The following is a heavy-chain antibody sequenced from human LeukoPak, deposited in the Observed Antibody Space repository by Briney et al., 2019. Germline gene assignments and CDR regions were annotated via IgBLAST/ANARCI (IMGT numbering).Heavy chain of an antibody. V-gene: IGHV1-18*01. CDR3: ARVGMWSGELHNWFDP. J-gene: IGHJ5*02. CDR1: GYTLTSYG. Sequence: ASVKVSCKASGYTLTSYGISWVRQAPGQGLEWMGWINSFRGNTHYAQKFQGRVTMTTDTSTTTAYMELRSLRTDDTAVYYCARVGMWSGELHNWFDPWGQGTLVTVSS. D-gene: IGHD3-10*01. CDR2: INSFRGNT.